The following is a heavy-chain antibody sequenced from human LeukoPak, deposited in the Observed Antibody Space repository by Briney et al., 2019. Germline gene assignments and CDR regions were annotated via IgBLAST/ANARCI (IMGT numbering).Heavy chain of an antibody. CDR3: ATMQWLEGVDWFDP. D-gene: IGHD6-19*01. CDR1: GFTFSSYW. Sequence: GGSLRLSCAASGFTFSSYWMHWVRQAPGKGLEWVAFIRYDESIKFYADSVKGRFTISRDNSKNTLFLQMNSLRAEDTAVYYCATMQWLEGVDWFDPWGQGTLVTVSS. V-gene: IGHV3-30*02. J-gene: IGHJ5*02. CDR2: IRYDESIK.